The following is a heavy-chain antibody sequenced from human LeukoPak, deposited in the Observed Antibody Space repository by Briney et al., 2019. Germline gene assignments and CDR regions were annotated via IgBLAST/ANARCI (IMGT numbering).Heavy chain of an antibody. CDR1: GFSFGSYS. J-gene: IGHJ4*02. CDR3: ARDPHSLDY. CDR2: IAYTGTI. Sequence: GGSLRLSCAASGFSFGSYSMSWVRQAPGKGLEWVAYIAYTGTIHYAASVRGRFAISRDNAKSSLFLQLNSLRAEDTAVYYCARDPHSLDYWGQGTLVTVSS. V-gene: IGHV3-48*01.